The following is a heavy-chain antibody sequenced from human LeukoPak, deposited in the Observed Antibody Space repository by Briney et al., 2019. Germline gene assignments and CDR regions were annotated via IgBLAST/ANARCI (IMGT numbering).Heavy chain of an antibody. D-gene: IGHD2-15*01. J-gene: IGHJ6*02. CDR2: IWYDGSNK. V-gene: IGHV3-33*08. Sequence: GGSLRLSCAASGFTFSSYAMHWVRQAPGKGLEWVAVIWYDGSNKYYADSVKGRFTISRDNSKNTLYLQMNSLRAEDTAVYYCAREGCSGGSCYSSWSYYYYYGMDVWGQGTTVTVSS. CDR1: GFTFSSYA. CDR3: AREGCSGGSCYSSWSYYYYYGMDV.